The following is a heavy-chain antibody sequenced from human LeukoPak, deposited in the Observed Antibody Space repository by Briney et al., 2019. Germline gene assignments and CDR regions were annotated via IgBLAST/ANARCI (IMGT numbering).Heavy chain of an antibody. V-gene: IGHV1-69*05. Sequence: SVKVSCKASGGTFSSYAISWVRQAPGQGLEWMGGIIPIFGTANFAQKFQGRVTITTDESTSTAYMELSSLRSEDTAVYYCARGGVVVVPATPGDYYYMDVWGKGTTVTVSS. CDR1: GGTFSSYA. CDR2: IIPIFGTA. CDR3: ARGGVVVVPATPGDYYYMDV. D-gene: IGHD2-2*01. J-gene: IGHJ6*03.